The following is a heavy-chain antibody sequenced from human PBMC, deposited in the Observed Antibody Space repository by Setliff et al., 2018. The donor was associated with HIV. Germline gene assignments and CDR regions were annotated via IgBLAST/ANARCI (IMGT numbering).Heavy chain of an antibody. CDR1: GYTFTSYY. CDR2: INPSGGST. J-gene: IGHJ4*02. Sequence: GASVKVSCKASGYTFTSYYIHWARQAPGQGLEWMGEINPSGGSTSYSEKFRGRATMTRDTSRSTVYMELSSLRFDDTAVYYCARVPILRYASPVDMWGQGTLVTVSS. V-gene: IGHV1-46*01. D-gene: IGHD2-8*01. CDR3: ARVPILRYASPVDM.